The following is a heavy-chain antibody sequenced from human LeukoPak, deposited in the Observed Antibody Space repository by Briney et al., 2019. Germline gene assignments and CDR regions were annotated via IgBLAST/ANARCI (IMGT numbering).Heavy chain of an antibody. J-gene: IGHJ4*02. CDR3: ARGGYYDFWSGYYIDY. V-gene: IGHV4-34*01. Sequence: SETLSLTCAVYGGSFSGYYWSWIRQPPGKGMEWIGEINHSGSTNHNPSLKSRVTISVDTSKNQFSLKLSSVTAADTAVYYCARGGYYDFWSGYYIDYWGQGTLVTVSS. CDR2: INHSGST. CDR1: GGSFSGYY. D-gene: IGHD3-3*01.